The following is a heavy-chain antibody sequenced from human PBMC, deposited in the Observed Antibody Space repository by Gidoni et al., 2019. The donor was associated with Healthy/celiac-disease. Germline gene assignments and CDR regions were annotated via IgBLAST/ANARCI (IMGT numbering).Heavy chain of an antibody. Sequence: QVQLQESGPGLVQPSETLSLTCTVSGGSISSYYWSWIRQPAGKGLEWIGRIYTSGSTNYNPSLKSRVTMSVDTSKNQFSLKLSSVTAADTAVYYCARDVAARVYYYYGMDVWGQGTTVTVSS. CDR1: GGSISSYY. CDR2: IYTSGST. J-gene: IGHJ6*02. D-gene: IGHD6-6*01. CDR3: ARDVAARVYYYYGMDV. V-gene: IGHV4-4*07.